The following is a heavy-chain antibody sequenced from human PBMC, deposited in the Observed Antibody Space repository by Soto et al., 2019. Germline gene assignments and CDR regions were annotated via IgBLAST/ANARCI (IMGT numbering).Heavy chain of an antibody. CDR2: IIPIFGTA. V-gene: IGHV1-69*13. J-gene: IGHJ4*02. Sequence: SVKVSCKASGGTFSSYAISWVRQAPGQGFEWMGGIIPIFGTANYAQKFQGRVTITADESTSTAYMELSSLRSEDTAVYYCARVYSSGWTTGFDYWGQGTLVTVSS. CDR1: GGTFSSYA. D-gene: IGHD6-19*01. CDR3: ARVYSSGWTTGFDY.